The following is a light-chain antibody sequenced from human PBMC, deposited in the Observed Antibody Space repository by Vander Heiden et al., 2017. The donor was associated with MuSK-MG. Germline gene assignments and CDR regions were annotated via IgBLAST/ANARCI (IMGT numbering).Light chain of an antibody. V-gene: IGKV1-39*01. CDR2: AAS. CDR1: QSISSY. CDR3: QQSDSTPIT. J-gene: IGKJ5*01. Sequence: DIQMTQSPSSLSASVGDRVTTTCRASQSISSYLNWYQQKPGKAPKLLIYAASSLQSGVPSRFSGSGSGTDFTLTISSLQPEDFATYYCQQSDSTPITFGQGTRLEIK.